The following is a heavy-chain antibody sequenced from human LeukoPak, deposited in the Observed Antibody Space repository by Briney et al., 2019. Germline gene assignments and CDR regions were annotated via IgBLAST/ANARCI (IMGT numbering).Heavy chain of an antibody. D-gene: IGHD6-13*01. CDR1: GFTFSSYG. J-gene: IGHJ4*02. CDR3: AKDAAGPEY. Sequence: GRSLRLSCAASGFTFSSYGMHWVRQAPGKGLEWVSGISASGGDTWYPDSVKGRFTTSRDNSKNTLFLQMNSLRGEDTAIYYCAKDAAGPEYWGQGTLVTVSS. V-gene: IGHV3-23*01. CDR2: ISASGGDT.